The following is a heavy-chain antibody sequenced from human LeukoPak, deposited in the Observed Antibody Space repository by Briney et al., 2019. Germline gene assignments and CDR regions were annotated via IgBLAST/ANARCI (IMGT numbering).Heavy chain of an antibody. D-gene: IGHD3-22*01. CDR2: IYYSGST. CDR3: ARAGYYDSSGYYPH. Sequence: PSQTLSLTCTVSGGSISSGGYYWNWIRQHPGKGLEWIGYIYYSGSTYYNPSLKSRVTISVDTSKNQFSLKLSSVTAADTAVYYCARAGYYDSSGYYPHWGQGTLVTVSS. CDR1: GGSISSGGYY. V-gene: IGHV4-31*03. J-gene: IGHJ4*02.